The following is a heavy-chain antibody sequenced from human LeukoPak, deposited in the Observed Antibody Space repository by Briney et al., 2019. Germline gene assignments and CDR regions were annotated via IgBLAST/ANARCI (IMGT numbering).Heavy chain of an antibody. CDR1: GYTFTSYD. J-gene: IGHJ6*02. D-gene: IGHD6-19*01. Sequence: ASVRVSCKASGYTFTSYDINWVRQATGQGLEWMGWMNPNSGNTGNAQKFQGRVTMTRNTSISTAYMELSSLRSEDTAVYYCARGGSGGWYNYYYYYGMDVWGQGTTVTVSS. CDR3: ARGGSGGWYNYYYYYGMDV. V-gene: IGHV1-8*01. CDR2: MNPNSGNT.